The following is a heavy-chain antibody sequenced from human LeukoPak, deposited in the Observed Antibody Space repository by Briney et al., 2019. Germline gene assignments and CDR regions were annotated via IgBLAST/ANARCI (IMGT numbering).Heavy chain of an antibody. V-gene: IGHV3-23*01. D-gene: IGHD3-3*01. CDR3: ARDRYYDFWSGSSDI. Sequence: ETLSLTCVVYGGSFSGYYWSWIRQPPGKGLEWVSAISGSGGSTYYADSVKGRFTISRDNSKNTLYLQMNSLRAEDTAVYYCARDRYYDFWSGSSDIWGQGTMVTVSS. CDR1: GGSFSGYY. CDR2: ISGSGGST. J-gene: IGHJ3*02.